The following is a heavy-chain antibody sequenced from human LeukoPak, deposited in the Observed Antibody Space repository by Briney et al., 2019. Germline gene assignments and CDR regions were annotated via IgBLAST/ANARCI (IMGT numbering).Heavy chain of an antibody. CDR1: GFTFDTYA. CDR3: ARDGLAHYYDSSGYYSENYYYGMDV. Sequence: GGSLRLSCAASGFTFDTYAMHWVRQTPGQGLEWVSGINWNSGRTGYADSVKGRFTISRDNSKNTLYLQMNSLRAEDTAVYYCARDGLAHYYDSSGYYSENYYYGMDVWGQGTTVTVSS. CDR2: INWNSGRT. D-gene: IGHD3-22*01. V-gene: IGHV3-9*01. J-gene: IGHJ6*02.